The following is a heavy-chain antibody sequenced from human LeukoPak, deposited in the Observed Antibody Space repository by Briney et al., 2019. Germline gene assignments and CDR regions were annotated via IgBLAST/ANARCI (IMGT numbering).Heavy chain of an antibody. D-gene: IGHD5-12*01. CDR1: GFTFSGYW. Sequence: GGSLRLSCAASGFTFSGYWMHWVRQAPGKGLEWVSGVSGSGGSTYYADSVKGRFTISRDNSKNTLYLQMNSLRAEDTAVYYCAKDLDIVATITGNWGQGTLVTVSS. V-gene: IGHV3-23*01. J-gene: IGHJ4*02. CDR2: VSGSGGST. CDR3: AKDLDIVATITGN.